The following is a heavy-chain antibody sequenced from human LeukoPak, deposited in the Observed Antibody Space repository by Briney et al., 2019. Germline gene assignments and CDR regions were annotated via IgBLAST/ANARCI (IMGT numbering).Heavy chain of an antibody. CDR2: ISYYGSNK. CDR3: ARDPSGYYDSSGYSSLDY. D-gene: IGHD3-22*01. CDR1: GFTFSSYA. Sequence: GGSLRLSCAASGFTFSSYAMPWVRQAPGKGLEWVAVISYYGSNKYYADSVKGRFTISRDNSKNTLYLQMNSLRAEDTAVYYCARDPSGYYDSSGYSSLDYWGQGTLVTVSS. J-gene: IGHJ4*02. V-gene: IGHV3-30-3*01.